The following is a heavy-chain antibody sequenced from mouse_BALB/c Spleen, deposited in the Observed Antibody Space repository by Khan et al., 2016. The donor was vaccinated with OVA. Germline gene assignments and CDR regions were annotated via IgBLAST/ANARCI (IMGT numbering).Heavy chain of an antibody. J-gene: IGHJ3*01. Sequence: DVMLVESGGDLVKPGGSLKLSCAASGFTFSTYGMSWVRQTPDKRLEWVATVSPGGGSTYYPDSVKGRFTISRANAKNTLYLQMSRLKSEDTAMFYCARLAYYYDSEGFAYWGQGTLVTVSA. D-gene: IGHD1-1*01. CDR2: VSPGGGST. CDR1: GFTFSTYG. CDR3: ARLAYYYDSEGFAY. V-gene: IGHV5-6*02.